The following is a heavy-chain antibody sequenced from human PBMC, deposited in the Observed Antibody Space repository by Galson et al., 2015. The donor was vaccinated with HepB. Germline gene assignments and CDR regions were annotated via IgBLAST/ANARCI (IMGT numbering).Heavy chain of an antibody. CDR3: ARASPYGDYVGGAFDI. Sequence: SVKVSCKASGGTFSSYAISWVRQAPGQGLEWMGGIIPIFGTANYAQKSQGRVTITADESTSTAYMELSSLRSEDTAVYYCARASPYGDYVGGAFDIWGQGTMVTVSS. V-gene: IGHV1-69*13. J-gene: IGHJ3*02. CDR1: GGTFSSYA. CDR2: IIPIFGTA. D-gene: IGHD4-17*01.